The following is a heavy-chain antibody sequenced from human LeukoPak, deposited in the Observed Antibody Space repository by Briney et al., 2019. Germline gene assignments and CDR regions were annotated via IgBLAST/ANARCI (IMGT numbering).Heavy chain of an antibody. CDR2: IKQDGSEK. CDR3: ARESTEERPGC. V-gene: IGHV3-7*01. Sequence: GGSLRLSCAASGFTFSGYWMSWVRQAPGKGLEWVANIKQDGSEKYYVDSVKGRFTISRDSAKNSLYLQMSSLRAEDTAVYYCARESTEERPGCWGQGTLVTVSS. CDR1: GFTFSGYW. D-gene: IGHD1-1*01. J-gene: IGHJ4*02.